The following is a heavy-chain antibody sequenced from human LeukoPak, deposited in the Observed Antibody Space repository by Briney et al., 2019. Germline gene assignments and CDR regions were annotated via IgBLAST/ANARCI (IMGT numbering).Heavy chain of an antibody. Sequence: GGSLRLSCAASGFTFSSYSTNWVRQAPGKGPEWVSSISSSSSYIYYADSVKGRFNISRDNAKNSLYLQMNSLRAEDTAVYYCARGYGSGSYAIDYWGQGTLVTVSS. D-gene: IGHD3-10*01. CDR1: GFTFSSYS. V-gene: IGHV3-21*01. CDR3: ARGYGSGSYAIDY. CDR2: ISSSSSYI. J-gene: IGHJ4*02.